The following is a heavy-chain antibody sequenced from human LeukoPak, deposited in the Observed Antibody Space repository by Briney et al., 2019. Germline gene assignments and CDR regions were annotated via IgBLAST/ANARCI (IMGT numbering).Heavy chain of an antibody. D-gene: IGHD3-3*01. CDR2: MNPNSVNT. J-gene: IGHJ6*03. Sequence: ASVKVSCKASGYTFTSYEINWVQQATGQPLEGMGWMNPNSVNTGYAQKFQARVTITSNTSISTAYIVLGRLRSECSALYYCLRGVRARDTIFGAVTTGGYSYYYMAVWGKGTTVTVSS. CDR1: GYTFTSYE. CDR3: LRGVRARDTIFGAVTTGGYSYYYMAV. V-gene: IGHV1-8*03.